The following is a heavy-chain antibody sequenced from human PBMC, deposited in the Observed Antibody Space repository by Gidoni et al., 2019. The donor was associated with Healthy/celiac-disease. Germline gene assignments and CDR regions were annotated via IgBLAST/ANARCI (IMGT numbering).Heavy chain of an antibody. CDR2: IIPILGIA. J-gene: IGHJ4*02. CDR3: ALRYYYDSSGYYFDY. Sequence: EVKKPGSSVKVSCKAAGGTFSSYTISWVRQAPGHGLEWMGRIIPILGIANYAQKFQGRVTITADKSTSTAYMELSSLRSEDTAVYYCALRYYYDSSGYYFDYWGQGTLVTVSS. D-gene: IGHD3-22*01. V-gene: IGHV1-69*02. CDR1: GGTFSSYT.